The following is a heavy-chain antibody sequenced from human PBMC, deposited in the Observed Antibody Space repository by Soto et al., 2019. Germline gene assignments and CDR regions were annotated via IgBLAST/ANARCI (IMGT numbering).Heavy chain of an antibody. Sequence: GGSLRLSCASSGFTFSSYGMHLVRQAPGKGLEWVAVISYDGSNKYYADSVKGRFTISRDNSKNTLYLQMNSLRAEGTAVYYCAKSLRELAARLNYFDYWGQGTLVTVSS. CDR3: AKSLRELAARLNYFDY. CDR1: GFTFSSYG. J-gene: IGHJ4*02. V-gene: IGHV3-30*18. CDR2: ISYDGSNK. D-gene: IGHD6-6*01.